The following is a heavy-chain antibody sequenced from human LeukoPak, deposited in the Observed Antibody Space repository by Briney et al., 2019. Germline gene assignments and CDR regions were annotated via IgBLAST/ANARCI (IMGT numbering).Heavy chain of an antibody. V-gene: IGHV3-53*01. CDR2: IYSGGST. CDR3: ARGARNYDILTGYRRDGMDV. D-gene: IGHD3-9*01. CDR1: GFTVSSNY. J-gene: IGHJ6*02. Sequence: PGGSLRLSCAASGFTVSSNYMSWVRQAPGKGLEWVSVIYSGGSTYYADSVKGRFTISRDNSKNTLYLQMNSLRAEDTAVHYCARGARNYDILTGYRRDGMDVWGQGTTVTVSS.